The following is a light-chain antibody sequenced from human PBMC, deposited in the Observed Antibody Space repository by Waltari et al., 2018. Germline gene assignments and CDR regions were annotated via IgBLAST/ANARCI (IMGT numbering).Light chain of an antibody. V-gene: IGKV1-12*01. CDR3: QQGNTFPPT. Sequence: DIQMTQSQSSVYASVGDRVTITCRARQGISSWLAWYQQKPGKAPQLLIYAAASLQSGVPSRFSGSGSGTDFTLIISSLQPEDFATYYCQQGNTFPPTFGPGTKVEMK. CDR1: QGISSW. CDR2: AAA. J-gene: IGKJ3*01.